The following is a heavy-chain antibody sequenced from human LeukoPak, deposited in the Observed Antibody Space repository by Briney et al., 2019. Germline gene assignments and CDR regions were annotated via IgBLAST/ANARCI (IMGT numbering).Heavy chain of an antibody. CDR1: GGSISSNNW. Sequence: SGTLSLTCAVSGGSISSNNWWSWVRQPPGEGLEWIGEVFHSGSTNYNPSLKSRVTISVDKSKNQFSLKLTSVTAADTAVYYCARDLYGGRPYYFGYWGQGTLVTVSS. V-gene: IGHV4-4*02. D-gene: IGHD4-23*01. CDR2: VFHSGST. J-gene: IGHJ4*02. CDR3: ARDLYGGRPYYFGY.